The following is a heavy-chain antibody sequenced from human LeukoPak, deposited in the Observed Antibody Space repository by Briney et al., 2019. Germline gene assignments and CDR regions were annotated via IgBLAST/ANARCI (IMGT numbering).Heavy chain of an antibody. V-gene: IGHV3-21*01. CDR3: ARCDIVVVPAAMTVYYYYGMDV. Sequence: GVSLTLSCAASGFTFSSYSMNWLRQAPGKGLEWVSSISSSSSYIYYADSVKGRFTISRDNAKNSLYLQMNSLRAEDTAVYYCARCDIVVVPAAMTVYYYYGMDVWGQGTTVTVSS. D-gene: IGHD2-2*01. CDR1: GFTFSSYS. J-gene: IGHJ6*02. CDR2: ISSSSSYI.